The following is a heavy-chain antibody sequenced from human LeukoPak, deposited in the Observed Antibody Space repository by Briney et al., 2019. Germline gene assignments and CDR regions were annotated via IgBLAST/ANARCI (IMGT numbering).Heavy chain of an antibody. CDR1: GFTFDDYA. V-gene: IGHV3-9*01. Sequence: GGSLRLSCAASGFTFDDYAMHWVRQAPGKGLEWVSGISWNSGSIGYADSVKGRFTISRDNAKNSLYLQMNSLRAEDTALYYCAKDRRAICSSTGCFDAFDIWGQGTMVTVSS. J-gene: IGHJ3*02. CDR2: ISWNSGSI. CDR3: AKDRRAICSSTGCFDAFDI. D-gene: IGHD2-2*01.